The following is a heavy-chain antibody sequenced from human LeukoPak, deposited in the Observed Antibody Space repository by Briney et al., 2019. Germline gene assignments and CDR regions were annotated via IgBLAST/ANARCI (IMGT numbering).Heavy chain of an antibody. Sequence: PGGSLRLSCAASGFTFSSYAMSWVRQAPGKGLEWVSSITSSGAATYYADSVKGRFTISRDNSDNTLYLQMNSLRAEDTAVYYCARGRHPDLDYDYCMDVWGKGTTVTVSS. V-gene: IGHV3-23*01. CDR1: GFTFSSYA. J-gene: IGHJ6*03. D-gene: IGHD3/OR15-3a*01. CDR2: ITSSGAAT. CDR3: ARGRHPDLDYDYCMDV.